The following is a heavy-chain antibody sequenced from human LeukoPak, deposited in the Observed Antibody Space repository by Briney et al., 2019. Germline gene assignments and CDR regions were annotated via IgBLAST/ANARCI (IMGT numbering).Heavy chain of an antibody. CDR2: IHHSGST. CDR3: AREGDPTGSYYNY. D-gene: IGHD3-10*01. V-gene: IGHV4-4*02. Sequence: SETLSLTCAVSGGSISSSNWWSWVRQPPGKGLEWIGEIHHSGSTNYNPSLKSRVTISVDKSKNQFSLNLNSVTAADTAVYYCAREGDPTGSYYNYWGQGILVTVSS. J-gene: IGHJ4*02. CDR1: GGSISSSNW.